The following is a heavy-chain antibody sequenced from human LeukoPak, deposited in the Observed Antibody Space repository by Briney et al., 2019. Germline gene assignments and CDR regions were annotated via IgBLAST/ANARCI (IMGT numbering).Heavy chain of an antibody. CDR1: GFTFSDFH. D-gene: IGHD3-10*01. CDR3: ARDRAPIRDH. CDR2: IDKRGSPI. J-gene: IGHJ4*02. V-gene: IGHV3-48*03. Sequence: PGGSLRLSCGASGFTFSDFHMNWLRQVPGKGLEWVSYIDKRGSPIFYRDSVRGRFTISRDDAKNSLILHMNSLRAEDTGIYYCARDRAPIRDHWGLGTLVTVSS.